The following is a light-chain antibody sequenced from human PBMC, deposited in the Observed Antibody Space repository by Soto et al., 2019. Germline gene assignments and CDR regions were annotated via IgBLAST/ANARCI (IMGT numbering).Light chain of an antibody. Sequence: DVQVTQSPSALSGSVRDRVTITFRASQTISSWLAWYQQKPGKAPKLLIYKASTLKSGVPSRFSGSGSGTEFTLTISSLPPDDFATYYRQQYNCHSEAFGQGTKVDIK. CDR3: QQYNCHSEA. CDR2: KAS. CDR1: QTISSW. J-gene: IGKJ1*01. V-gene: IGKV1-5*03.